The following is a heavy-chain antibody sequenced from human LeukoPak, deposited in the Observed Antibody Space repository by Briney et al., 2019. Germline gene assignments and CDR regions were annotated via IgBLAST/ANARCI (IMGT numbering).Heavy chain of an antibody. D-gene: IGHD3-22*01. V-gene: IGHV3-23*01. CDR1: GFTFSNYG. CDR3: AKDPRRITMIVVVITLNAFDI. J-gene: IGHJ3*02. CDR2: ISGSGGST. Sequence: GGSLRLSCAASGFTFSNYGMSWVRQAPGKGLEWVSGISGSGGSTYYADSVRGRFTISRDNSKNTLYLQMNSLRAEDTAIYYCAKDPRRITMIVVVITLNAFDIWGQGTMVTVSS.